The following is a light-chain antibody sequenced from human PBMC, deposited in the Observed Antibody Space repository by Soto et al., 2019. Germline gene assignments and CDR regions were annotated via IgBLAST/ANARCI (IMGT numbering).Light chain of an antibody. CDR1: SSDVGGYNY. CDR3: SSYAGSSTWV. V-gene: IGLV2-8*01. J-gene: IGLJ2*01. Sequence: QSAPTQPPSASESPGQSATVSCTGTSSDVGGYNYVSWYQQYPGKAPKLMIYEVSKRPSGVPDRFSGSKSGNTASLTVSGLQPEDEADYYCSSYAGSSTWVFGGGTKLTVL. CDR2: EVS.